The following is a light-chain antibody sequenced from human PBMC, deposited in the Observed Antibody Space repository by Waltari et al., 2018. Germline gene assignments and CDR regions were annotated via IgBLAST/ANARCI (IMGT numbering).Light chain of an antibody. V-gene: IGLV2-14*03. J-gene: IGLJ3*02. CDR3: NSYTGSSSWV. CDR2: HVS. CDR1: ASDVAFYNY. Sequence: QSALTQPASVSGSPGPSITISCPGTASDVAFYNYVSWYQQHPGKAPKVIIYHVSDRPSGVSNRFSGSKSGNSAFLTISGLQAEDEADYYCNSYTGSSSWVFGGGTKLTV.